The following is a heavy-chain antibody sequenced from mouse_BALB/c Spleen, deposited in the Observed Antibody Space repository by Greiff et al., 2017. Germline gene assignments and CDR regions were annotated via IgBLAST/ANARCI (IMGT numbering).Heavy chain of an antibody. J-gene: IGHJ4*01. CDR1: GYTFSSYW. D-gene: IGHD1-1*02. V-gene: IGHV1-9*01. CDR3: ARTRGLGGFDY. Sequence: QVQLQQSGAELMKPGASVKISCKASGYTFSSYWIEWVKQRPGHGLEWIGEIFPGGGSTNYNEKFKGKATFTADTSSNTAYMQLSSLTSEDSAIYYCARTRGLGGFDYWGQGTPVTVSS. CDR2: IFPGGGST.